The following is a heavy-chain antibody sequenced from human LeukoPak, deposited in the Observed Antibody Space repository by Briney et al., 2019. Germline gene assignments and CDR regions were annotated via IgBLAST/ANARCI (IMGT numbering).Heavy chain of an antibody. CDR2: ISGSGGST. CDR1: GFTFSSYA. V-gene: IGHV3-23*01. Sequence: PGGSLRLSCAASGFTFSSYAMSWVRQAPGKGLEWVSAISGSGGSTYYADSVKGRFTISRDNSKNALYLQMNSLRAGDTAVYYCAKAPAYMVRGVRHFDYWGQGTLVTVSS. J-gene: IGHJ4*02. CDR3: AKAPAYMVRGVRHFDY. D-gene: IGHD3-10*01.